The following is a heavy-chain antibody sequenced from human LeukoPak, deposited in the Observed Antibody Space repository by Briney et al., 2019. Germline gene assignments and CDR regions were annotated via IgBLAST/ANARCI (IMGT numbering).Heavy chain of an antibody. V-gene: IGHV3-48*03. CDR2: ISSSGSTI. CDR1: GFSFSSYE. D-gene: IGHD3-10*01. J-gene: IGHJ4*02. Sequence: GGSLGLSCAASGFSFSSYEMNWVRPAPGKGLEWVSYISSSGSTIYYADSVKGRFTISRDNAKNSLYLQMISLRAEDTTVYYCARKAYSKWTAWFGESHFDYWGQGTLVTVSS. CDR3: ARKAYSKWTAWFGESHFDY.